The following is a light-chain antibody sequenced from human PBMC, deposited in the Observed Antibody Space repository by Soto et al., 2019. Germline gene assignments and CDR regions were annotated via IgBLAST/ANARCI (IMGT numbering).Light chain of an antibody. Sequence: QSVLTQPRSVSGSHGQSVTISCTGISSDVDSYNRVSWYQQPAGTAPKLMIYEVSNRPSGVPDRFSGSKSGNTASLTISGLQAEDEADYYCCSYAGSHTWVFGTGTKLTVL. CDR3: CSYAGSHTWV. CDR2: EVS. J-gene: IGLJ1*01. V-gene: IGLV2-18*02. CDR1: SSDVDSYNR.